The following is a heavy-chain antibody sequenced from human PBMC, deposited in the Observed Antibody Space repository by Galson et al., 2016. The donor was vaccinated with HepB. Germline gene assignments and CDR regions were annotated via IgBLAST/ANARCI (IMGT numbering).Heavy chain of an antibody. D-gene: IGHD2-2*01. CDR2: IYHTGTI. J-gene: IGHJ5*01. CDR3: AGASIIPGARMVFDS. CDR1: GASVNSSNW. Sequence: SETLSLTCAVSGASVNSSNWWTWVRQAPGTGLEWIGEIYHTGTINNNPSLLSRFTMSIDSSRNHFSLNLSSVTAADTAVYYCAGASIIPGARMVFDSWGQGILVTVSS. V-gene: IGHV4-4*02.